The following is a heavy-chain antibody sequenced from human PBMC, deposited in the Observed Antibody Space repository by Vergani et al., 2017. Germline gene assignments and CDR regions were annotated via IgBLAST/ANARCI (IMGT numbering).Heavy chain of an antibody. CDR3: ATISSSSFC. CDR1: GYTFTSYY. D-gene: IGHD6-13*01. J-gene: IGHJ4*02. CDR2: IIPIFGTA. Sequence: QVQLVQSGAEVKKPGASVKVSCKASGYTFTSYYMQWVRQAPGQGLEWMGRIIPIFGTANYAQKFQGRVTITADESTSTAYMELSSLRSEDTAVYYCATISSSSFCWGQGTLVTVSS. V-gene: IGHV1-69*18.